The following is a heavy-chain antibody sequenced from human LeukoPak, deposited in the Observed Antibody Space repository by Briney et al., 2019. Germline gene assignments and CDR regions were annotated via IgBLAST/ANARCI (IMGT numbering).Heavy chain of an antibody. J-gene: IGHJ1*01. CDR2: ISYDGSNK. V-gene: IGHV3-30-3*01. CDR1: GFTFSSYA. CDR3: ARVAVPAKTYYYDSSGYYEYFQH. D-gene: IGHD3-22*01. Sequence: GGSLRLSCAASGFTFSSYAMHWVRQAPGKGLEWVAVISYDGSNKYYADSVKGRYTISRDNSKNTLYLQMNSLRAEDTAVYYCARVAVPAKTYYYDSSGYYEYFQHWGQGTLVTVSS.